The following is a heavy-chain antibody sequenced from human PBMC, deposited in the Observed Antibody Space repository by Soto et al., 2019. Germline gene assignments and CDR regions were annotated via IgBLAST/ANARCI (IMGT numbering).Heavy chain of an antibody. Sequence: QVQLVQSGAEVKKPGSSVKVSCKASGGTFSSYVISWVRQAPGQGLEWMGGIIPIFGTANYAQKFQGRVTITADESTSTAYMELSSLRSEDTAVYYCARVPYYDFWSGYYYYYYGMDVWGQGTTVTVSS. CDR3: ARVPYYDFWSGYYYYYYGMDV. CDR2: IIPIFGTA. D-gene: IGHD3-3*01. CDR1: GGTFSSYV. J-gene: IGHJ6*02. V-gene: IGHV1-69*12.